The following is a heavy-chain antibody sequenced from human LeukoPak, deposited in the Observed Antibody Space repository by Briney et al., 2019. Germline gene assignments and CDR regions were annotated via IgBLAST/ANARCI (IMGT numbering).Heavy chain of an antibody. Sequence: KPSETLSLTCAVSGYSISSGYYWGWIRQPPGKGLEWIGSIYHSGSTYYNPSLKSRVTISVDTSKNQFSLKLSSVTAADTAVYYCARHVPNFWGSAPYYYYMDVWGKGTTVTVSS. CDR3: ARHVPNFWGSAPYYYYMDV. D-gene: IGHD7-27*01. CDR2: IYHSGST. J-gene: IGHJ6*03. CDR1: GYSISSGYY. V-gene: IGHV4-38-2*01.